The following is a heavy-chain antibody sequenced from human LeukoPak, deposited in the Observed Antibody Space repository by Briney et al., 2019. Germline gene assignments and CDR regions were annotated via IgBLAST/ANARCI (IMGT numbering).Heavy chain of an antibody. CDR1: GYTCTSHL. D-gene: IGHD1-1*01. J-gene: IGHJ4*02. CDR2: ISPRGTYT. Sequence: ASVKVSCEASGYTCTSHLVHWVRQAPGQGLEYMGIISPRGTYTDYAQKFRGRVTMTSDTSTSTVYMELSSLSSVDTAVYYCAREYPGTYNFDYWGQGTLVTVSS. CDR3: AREYPGTYNFDY. V-gene: IGHV1-46*01.